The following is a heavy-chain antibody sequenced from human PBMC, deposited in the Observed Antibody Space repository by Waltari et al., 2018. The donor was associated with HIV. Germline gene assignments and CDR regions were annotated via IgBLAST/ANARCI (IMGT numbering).Heavy chain of an antibody. Sequence: QVQLQESGPGLVKPSETLSLTCSVSGGSVTRGRYYWSWIRQPPGKGLEWIGYFYYSGSTNYNPSLKRRVTISLDTSKNNFSLRLSSVTAADTAVYYCARERGGKYNYYYYGMDVWGQGTTVTVSS. V-gene: IGHV4-61*03. CDR3: ARERGGKYNYYYYGMDV. CDR1: GGSVTRGRYY. J-gene: IGHJ6*02. CDR2: FYYSGST. D-gene: IGHD1-20*01.